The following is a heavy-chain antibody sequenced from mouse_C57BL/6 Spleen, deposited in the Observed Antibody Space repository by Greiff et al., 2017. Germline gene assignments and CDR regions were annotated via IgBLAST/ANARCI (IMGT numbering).Heavy chain of an antibody. V-gene: IGHV1-81*01. CDR2: IYPRSGNT. J-gene: IGHJ3*01. D-gene: IGHD2-1*01. CDR1: GYTFTSYG. Sequence: QVQLQQSGAELARPGASVKLSCKASGYTFTSYGISWVKQRTGQGLEWIGEIYPRSGNTYYNEKFKGKATLTADKSSSTAYMELRSRTSEDSAVYFCARGDGNFEVLCAYWGQGTLVTVSA. CDR3: ARGDGNFEVLCAY.